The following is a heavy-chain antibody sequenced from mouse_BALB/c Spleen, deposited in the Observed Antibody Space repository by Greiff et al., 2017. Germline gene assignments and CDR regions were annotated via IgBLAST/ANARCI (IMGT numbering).Heavy chain of an antibody. CDR3: VRSRGMDY. J-gene: IGHJ4*01. D-gene: IGHD3-1*01. V-gene: IGHV10S3*01. CDR1: GFTFNTNA. Sequence: EVQLVETGGGLVQPKGSLKLSCAASGFTFNTNAMNWVRQAPGKGLEWVARIRSKSNNYATYYADSVKDRFTISRDDSQSMLYLQMNNLKTEDTAMYYCVRSRGMDYWGQGTSVTVSS. CDR2: IRSKSNNYAT.